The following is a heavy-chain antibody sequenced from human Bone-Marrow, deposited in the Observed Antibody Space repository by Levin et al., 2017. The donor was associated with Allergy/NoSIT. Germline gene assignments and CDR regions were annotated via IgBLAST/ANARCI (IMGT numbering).Heavy chain of an antibody. CDR2: ISSDENNI. D-gene: IGHD3-10*01. V-gene: IGHV3-30*04. Sequence: GGSLRLSCAASGFAFSDYAMNWVRQSPGKGPEWVALISSDENNIYYEESVNGRFTISRDNSKNTLSLEMNNLRPEDTAIYYCARDMFRLNSGSPRGMPLDYWGQGTFVTVSS. J-gene: IGHJ4*02. CDR3: ARDMFRLNSGSPRGMPLDY. CDR1: GFAFSDYA.